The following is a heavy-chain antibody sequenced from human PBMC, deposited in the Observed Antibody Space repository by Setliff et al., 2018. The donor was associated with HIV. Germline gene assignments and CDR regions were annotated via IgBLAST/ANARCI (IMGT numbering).Heavy chain of an antibody. J-gene: IGHJ4*02. CDR2: IYTSRGT. CDR1: GGSISGYH. Sequence: SETLSLTCTVSGGSISGYHWNWLRQTPGKGLEWIGYIYTSRGTNYNHSLKSRVIISVDASTNQVSLKLSSVTAADTAVYYCARHVKNDFWSVHHTLDSWGQGTLVTVSS. D-gene: IGHD3-3*01. CDR3: ARHVKNDFWSVHHTLDS. V-gene: IGHV4-4*08.